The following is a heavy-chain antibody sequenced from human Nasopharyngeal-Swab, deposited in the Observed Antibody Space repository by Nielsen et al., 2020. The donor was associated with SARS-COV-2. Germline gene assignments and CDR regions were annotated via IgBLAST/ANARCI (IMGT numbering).Heavy chain of an antibody. CDR3: VNGGSLDF. CDR1: GFTFSNSW. J-gene: IGHJ4*02. V-gene: IGHV3-7*01. Sequence: GESLKISCAASGFTFSNSWMSWVRQAPGKGLEWVANIKQDGSEKYYVDSVKGRFTISRENAKKSLYLQMNSLRAEDTGVYYCVNGGSLDFWGQGTLVTVSP. D-gene: IGHD2-15*01. CDR2: IKQDGSEK.